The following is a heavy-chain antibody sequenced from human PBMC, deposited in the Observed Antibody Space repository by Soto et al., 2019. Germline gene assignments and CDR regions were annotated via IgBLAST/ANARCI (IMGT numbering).Heavy chain of an antibody. V-gene: IGHV4-59*01. CDR3: AQQLIT. D-gene: IGHD6-13*01. J-gene: IGHJ5*02. CDR1: GGSISSYY. Sequence: QVQLQESGPGLVKPSETLSLTCTVSGGSISSYYWSWIRQPPGKGLEWIGYIYYSGSTNYNPSLXGXXVMSVDTSKNQFSLKLSSVTAADTAVYYCAQQLITWGQGTLVTVSS. CDR2: IYYSGST.